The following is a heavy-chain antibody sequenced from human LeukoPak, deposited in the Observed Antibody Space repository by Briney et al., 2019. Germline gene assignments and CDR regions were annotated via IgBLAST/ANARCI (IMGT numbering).Heavy chain of an antibody. Sequence: SETLSLTCAVYGGSFSGYYWSWIRQPPGKGLEWIGEINHSGSTNYNPSLKSRVTISVDTSKNQFSLKLSSVTAADTAVYYCARGLLWSGYYVVDYWGQGTLVTVSS. CDR3: ARGLLWSGYYVVDY. D-gene: IGHD3-3*01. V-gene: IGHV4-34*01. J-gene: IGHJ4*02. CDR2: INHSGST. CDR1: GGSFSGYY.